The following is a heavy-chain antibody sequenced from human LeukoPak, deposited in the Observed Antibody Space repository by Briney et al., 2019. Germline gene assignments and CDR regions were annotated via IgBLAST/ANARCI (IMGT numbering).Heavy chain of an antibody. CDR2: IDHSGST. V-gene: IGHV4-38-2*02. CDR3: ARHLSWSANDY. D-gene: IGHD2-15*01. Sequence: SETLSLTCSVSGYSISSGYYWGWVRQPPGKGLEWIGSIDHSGSTYYNPSLKSRVTISVVTSKNQFSLKLSSVTAADTAVYYCARHLSWSANDYWGQGTLVTVSS. CDR1: GYSISSGYY. J-gene: IGHJ4*02.